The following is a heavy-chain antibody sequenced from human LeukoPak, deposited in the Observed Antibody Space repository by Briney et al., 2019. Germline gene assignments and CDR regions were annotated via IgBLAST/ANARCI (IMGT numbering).Heavy chain of an antibody. V-gene: IGHV1-46*03. CDR2: INPSGHST. CDR1: GNTFTSSY. CDR3: ARNQGPLRGAFDI. Sequence: ASVKVSCKASGNTFTSSYLHWVRQAPGQGLEWMGIINPSGHSTSYAQKFQGRVTMTRDTSTGTVYMELSSLRSEDAAVYYCARNQGPLRGAFDIWGQGTMVTVSS. J-gene: IGHJ3*02. D-gene: IGHD1-14*01.